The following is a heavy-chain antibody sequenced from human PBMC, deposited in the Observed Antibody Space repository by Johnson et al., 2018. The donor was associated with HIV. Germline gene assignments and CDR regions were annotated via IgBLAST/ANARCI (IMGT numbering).Heavy chain of an antibody. V-gene: IGHV3-11*04. CDR2: INWNGGTK. Sequence: QVQLVESGGGLVKPGGSLRLSCSASGFTFSDYYMSWIRQAPGKGLEWVSGINWNGGTKDYADSVKGRFTISRDNAKKLLYIQMSGLTGEDTATYYCARESTPWGGDYVGYSFDLWGQGTTVTVTS. CDR1: GFTFSDYY. CDR3: ARESTPWGGDYVGYSFDL. D-gene: IGHD4-17*01. J-gene: IGHJ3*01.